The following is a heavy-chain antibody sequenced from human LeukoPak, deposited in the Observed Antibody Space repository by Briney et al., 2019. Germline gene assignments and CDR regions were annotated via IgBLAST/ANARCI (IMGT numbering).Heavy chain of an antibody. CDR2: ISAYIGNT. CDR3: ARGGDPYCSSTSCPFDY. J-gene: IGHJ4*02. D-gene: IGHD2-2*01. V-gene: IGHV1-18*01. CDR1: VYTFTSYG. Sequence: EASVKVSCKASVYTFTSYGISWVRQAPGQGLAWMGWISAYIGNTNYAQTLQGRVTMTTDPSTSTAYMELSSLRYDDTAVYYCARGGDPYCSSTSCPFDYWGEGTLVSFSS.